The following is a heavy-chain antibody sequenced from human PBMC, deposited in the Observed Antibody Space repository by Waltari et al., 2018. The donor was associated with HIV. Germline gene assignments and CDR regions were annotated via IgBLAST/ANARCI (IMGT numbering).Heavy chain of an antibody. Sequence: QVHLVESGGGVVQPGRSLSLSCAASGFTFRTSGMHWVCQAPGKGLGVVAVIWYDGSNKYYAESVKGRFTISRDNSKNTLYLQMNSLRAEDTAVYYCARMVSSSGWYVFDYWGQGTLVTVSS. D-gene: IGHD6-19*01. CDR2: IWYDGSNK. J-gene: IGHJ4*02. V-gene: IGHV3-33*01. CDR1: GFTFRTSG. CDR3: ARMVSSSGWYVFDY.